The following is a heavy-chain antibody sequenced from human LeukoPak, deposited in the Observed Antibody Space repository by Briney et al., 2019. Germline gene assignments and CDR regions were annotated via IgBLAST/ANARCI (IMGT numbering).Heavy chain of an antibody. CDR2: IYYSGNS. J-gene: IGHJ4*02. V-gene: IGHV4-59*01. D-gene: IGHD5-12*01. CDR1: GGSISHYY. Sequence: SETLSLTCTVSGGSISHYYWSWIRQPPGNGLEWIAYIYYSGNSYYNPSLKSRVTTSVDASKNQFSLELSSVTAADTAVYYCARGGYEARSYYFDYWGQGILVTVSS. CDR3: ARGGYEARSYYFDY.